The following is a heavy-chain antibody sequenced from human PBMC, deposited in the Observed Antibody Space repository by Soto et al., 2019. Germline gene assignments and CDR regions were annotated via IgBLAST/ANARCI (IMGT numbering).Heavy chain of an antibody. J-gene: IGHJ5*02. CDR3: ARTEWIDRNWFDP. Sequence: PGASMKISCKGAGFSFTNYWLSGVRQMPGKGLEWMGNIDPVDSYANYSPSFQGHVTFSVDTSISTAYLQWSSLKASDTAMYFCARTEWIDRNWFDPWGQGTLVTVSS. CDR1: GFSFTNYW. V-gene: IGHV5-10-1*01. D-gene: IGHD5-12*01. CDR2: IDPVDSYA.